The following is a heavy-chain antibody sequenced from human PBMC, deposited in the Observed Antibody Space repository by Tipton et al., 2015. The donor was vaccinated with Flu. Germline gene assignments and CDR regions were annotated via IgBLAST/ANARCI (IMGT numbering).Heavy chain of an antibody. CDR1: GFIFSTYG. D-gene: IGHD3-10*01. Sequence: SLRLSCAASGFIFSTYGMHWVRQAPGKGLEWVAVISFDGRNKYYADSVRGRFTISRDNSENTLHLQMNSLRAEDTAVYYCARDMRRSGDTGDFDYWGQGILVTVSS. CDR2: ISFDGRNK. V-gene: IGHV3-30*03. CDR3: ARDMRRSGDTGDFDY. J-gene: IGHJ4*02.